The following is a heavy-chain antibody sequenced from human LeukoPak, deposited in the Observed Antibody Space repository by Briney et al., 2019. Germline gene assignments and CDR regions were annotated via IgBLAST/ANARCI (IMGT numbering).Heavy chain of an antibody. CDR2: IYYSGST. D-gene: IGHD1-20*01. CDR1: GGSISSYY. V-gene: IGHV4-59*01. Sequence: SETLSLTCTVSGGSISSYYWSWIRQPPGKGLEWIGYIYYSGSTNYNPSLKSRVTISVDTSKNQFSLKLSSVTAADTAVYYCAREITGTTLDIWGQGTMVTVS. J-gene: IGHJ3*02. CDR3: AREITGTTLDI.